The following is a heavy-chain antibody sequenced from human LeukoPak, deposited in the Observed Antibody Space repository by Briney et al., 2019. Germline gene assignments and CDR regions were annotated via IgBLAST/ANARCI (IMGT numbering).Heavy chain of an antibody. CDR2: ISSSSSYI. J-gene: IGHJ4*02. D-gene: IGHD3-10*01. CDR3: ARGMYYYGSGSSFDN. V-gene: IGHV3-21*01. Sequence: PGGSLRLSCAASGFTFSSYNMNWVRQAPGKGLEWVSSISSSSSYIYYADSVKGRFTIPRDNAKNSLYLQMNSLRAEDTAVYHCARGMYYYGSGSSFDNWGQGTLVTVSS. CDR1: GFTFSSYN.